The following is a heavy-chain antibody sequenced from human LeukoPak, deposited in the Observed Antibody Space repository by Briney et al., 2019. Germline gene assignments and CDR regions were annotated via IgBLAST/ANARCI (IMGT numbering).Heavy chain of an antibody. CDR2: MNPNSGNT. Sequence: ASVKVSCKASGYTFTSYDINWVRQATGQGPEWMGWMNPNSGNTGYAQKFQGRVTMTRNTSISTAYMELSSLRSEDTAIYYCAGGWEPYDYFFDPWGQGTLVIVSS. V-gene: IGHV1-8*01. D-gene: IGHD5-12*01. CDR1: GYTFTSYD. CDR3: AGGWEPYDYFFDP. J-gene: IGHJ5*02.